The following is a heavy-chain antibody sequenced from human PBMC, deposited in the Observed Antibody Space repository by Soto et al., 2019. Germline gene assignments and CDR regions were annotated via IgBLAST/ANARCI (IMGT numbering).Heavy chain of an antibody. CDR2: INHSGST. CDR1: GGSFSGYY. V-gene: IGHV4-34*01. J-gene: IGHJ3*02. Sequence: PSETLSLTCAVYGGSFSGYYWSWIRQPPGKGLEWIREINHSGSTNYNPSLKSRVTISVDTSKNQFSLKLSSVTAADTAVYYCARTDPSRAFDIWGQGTMVTVSS. CDR3: ARTDPSRAFDI.